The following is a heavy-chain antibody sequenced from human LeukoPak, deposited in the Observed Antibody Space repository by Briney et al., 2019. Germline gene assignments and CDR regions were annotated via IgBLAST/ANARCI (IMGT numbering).Heavy chain of an antibody. Sequence: GGSLRLSCAASGFTFSDYAITWVRQAQGKGLEWVSAISGGGDSTYYEDSVKGGITISRDNSKNTLYLHLNSLRAEDTAVYYCAKRWRGNSRALDYWGQGTLVTVSS. CDR2: ISGGGDST. J-gene: IGHJ4*02. V-gene: IGHV3-23*01. CDR3: AKRWRGNSRALDY. CDR1: GFTFSDYA. D-gene: IGHD4-23*01.